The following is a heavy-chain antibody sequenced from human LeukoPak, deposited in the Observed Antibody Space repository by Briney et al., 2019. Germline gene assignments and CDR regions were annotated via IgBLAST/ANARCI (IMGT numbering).Heavy chain of an antibody. CDR1: GYSFTSYW. D-gene: IGHD3-10*01. J-gene: IGHJ4*02. CDR3: ARLPYGSGSYYNLGPLGY. CDR2: IDPSDSYT. Sequence: GESLKISCKGSGYSFTSYWISWVRQMPGKGLEWMGRIDPSDSYTNYSPSFQGHVTISADESISTAYLQWSSLKASDTAMYYCARLPYGSGSYYNLGPLGYWGQGTLVTVSS. V-gene: IGHV5-10-1*01.